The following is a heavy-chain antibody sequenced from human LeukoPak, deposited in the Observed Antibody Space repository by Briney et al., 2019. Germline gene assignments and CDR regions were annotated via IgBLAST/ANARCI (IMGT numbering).Heavy chain of an antibody. CDR2: IHYSGRP. J-gene: IGHJ6*02. D-gene: IGHD3-16*01. Sequence: SETLSLTCTVSGGSISGHYWTWIRQPPGKGLEWIGQIHYSGRPDYNPSLKSRVTISVDASKDQLSLKVTSVTGADTAVYYCARFGVDYDMDVWGQGTTVTVSS. CDR1: GGSISGHY. CDR3: ARFGVDYDMDV. V-gene: IGHV4-59*11.